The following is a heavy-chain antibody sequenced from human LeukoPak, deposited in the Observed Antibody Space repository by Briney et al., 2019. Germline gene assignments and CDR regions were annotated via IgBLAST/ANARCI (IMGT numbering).Heavy chain of an antibody. Sequence: GGSLRLSCAASGFTFRSYWMHWVRQAPGKGLVWVSRINSDGSSTTYADFVKGRFTISRDNSKNTLYLQMNSLRAEDTAVYYCARDGTYGDPFDYWGQGTLVTVSS. CDR1: GFTFRSYW. CDR2: INSDGSST. D-gene: IGHD4-17*01. J-gene: IGHJ4*02. V-gene: IGHV3-74*01. CDR3: ARDGTYGDPFDY.